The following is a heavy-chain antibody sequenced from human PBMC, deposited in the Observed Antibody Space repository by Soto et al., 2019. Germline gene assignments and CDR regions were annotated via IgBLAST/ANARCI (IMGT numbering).Heavy chain of an antibody. CDR3: AREYTAWPLAYGLDV. D-gene: IGHD2-2*02. V-gene: IGHV3-21*01. Sequence: GGSLRLSCVGSGFTFSTYSINWVRQAPGKGLEWVSSISSRSDIYYADSVKGRFTISRDNTKNSVSLQMNSLRAEDTAVYYCAREYTAWPLAYGLDVWGQGTTVTVSS. CDR2: ISSRSDI. J-gene: IGHJ6*02. CDR1: GFTFSTYS.